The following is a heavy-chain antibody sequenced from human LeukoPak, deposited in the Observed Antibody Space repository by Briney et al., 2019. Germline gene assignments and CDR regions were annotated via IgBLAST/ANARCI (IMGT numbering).Heavy chain of an antibody. CDR1: GFAVSSKY. D-gene: IGHD4-17*01. CDR2: IYSDGST. J-gene: IGHJ4*02. V-gene: IGHV3-53*01. Sequence: AGGSLRLSCAASGFAVSSKYMTWVRQAPGKGMEWVSVIYSDGSTFYADSVKGRFTISRDNAKNTLFLLMNSLRAEDTAVYYCAREDEYGDYAFDYWGQGTLVTVSS. CDR3: AREDEYGDYAFDY.